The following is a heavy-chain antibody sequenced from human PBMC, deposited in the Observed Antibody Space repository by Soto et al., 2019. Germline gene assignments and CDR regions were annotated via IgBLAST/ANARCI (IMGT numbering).Heavy chain of an antibody. J-gene: IGHJ6*02. V-gene: IGHV3-33*01. D-gene: IGHD6-13*01. CDR3: AIEYRSSWYNGMDV. CDR1: GFSFSSYG. CDR2: VWYDGSNQ. Sequence: QVQLVESGGGVVQPGRALRLSCEASGFSFSSYGMHWVRQAPGKGLEWVAVVWYDGSNQYYADSVKGRFTISRDNSKNTLHMQMNSVRADDTAFYYCAIEYRSSWYNGMDVWGQGTTVTVSS.